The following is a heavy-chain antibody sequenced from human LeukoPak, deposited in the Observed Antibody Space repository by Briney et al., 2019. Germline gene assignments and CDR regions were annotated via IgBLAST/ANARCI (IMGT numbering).Heavy chain of an antibody. CDR3: AEDQRWESPHYLDS. J-gene: IGHJ4*02. D-gene: IGHD1-26*01. CDR2: ISSSSANI. Sequence: GGSLRLSCVASGFTFTSYSMNWVRQAPGKGLEWISYISSSSANIYYADSVRGRFAISRDNSKNTLYLQMNSLRDEDTAVYYCAEDQRWESPHYLDSWGQGTLVTVSS. V-gene: IGHV3-48*02. CDR1: GFTFTSYS.